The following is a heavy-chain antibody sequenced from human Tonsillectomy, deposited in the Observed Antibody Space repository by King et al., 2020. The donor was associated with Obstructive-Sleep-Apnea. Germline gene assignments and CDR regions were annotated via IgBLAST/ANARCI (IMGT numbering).Heavy chain of an antibody. D-gene: IGHD4-23*01. CDR1: GFTFSSYW. V-gene: IGHV3-74*01. CDR2: INSDGGST. J-gene: IGHJ5*02. Sequence: VQLVESGGGLVQPGGSLRLSCAASGFTFSSYWVHWVRQAPGKGLVWVARINSDGGSTSYAGSGKGRFTISIDNANNTRYLQMNSLRAEDTAVYYCARDSSPDYGGNSAQYGWFDPWGQGTLVTVSS. CDR3: ARDSSPDYGGNSAQYGWFDP.